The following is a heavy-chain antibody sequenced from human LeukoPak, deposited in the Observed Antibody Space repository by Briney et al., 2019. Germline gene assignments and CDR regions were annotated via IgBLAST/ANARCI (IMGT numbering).Heavy chain of an antibody. Sequence: GGSLRLSCEASGFTFSTYGMSWVRQGPGKGLEWVSGISARGGETDYAESVKGRFTISRDYSKSMVFLQMNSLRVEDTAIYYCAKGAEIDHWGQGTLVTVSS. CDR2: ISARGGET. CDR1: GFTFSTYG. V-gene: IGHV3-23*01. CDR3: AKGAEIDH. J-gene: IGHJ4*02.